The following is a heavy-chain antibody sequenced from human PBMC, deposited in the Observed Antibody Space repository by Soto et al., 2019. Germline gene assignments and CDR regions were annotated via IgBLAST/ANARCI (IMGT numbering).Heavy chain of an antibody. CDR3: ARVNRGYFGY. J-gene: IGHJ4*02. Sequence: QVQLVQSGAEVKKPGASVKVSCKASGYTFTSYAMHWVRQAPGQRLEWMGRFNAGNGNTKYSQKFQGRVTITRDTSASTAYMELSSLRYEDTAVYYCARVNRGYFGYWGQGTLVTVSS. D-gene: IGHD3-10*01. CDR1: GYTFTSYA. V-gene: IGHV1-3*01. CDR2: FNAGNGNT.